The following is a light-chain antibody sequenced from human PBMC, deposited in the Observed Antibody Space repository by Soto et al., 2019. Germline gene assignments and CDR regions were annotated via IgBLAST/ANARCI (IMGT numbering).Light chain of an antibody. CDR1: SGHSSYA. CDR3: QTWGFPGV. CDR2: LNSDGSH. J-gene: IGLJ3*02. Sequence: QPVLTQSPSASASLGASVKLTCTLSSGHSSYAIAWHQQQPEKGPRYLMKLNSDGSHSKGDGIPDRFSGSSSGAERYLTISSLQSEDEADYYCQTWGFPGVFGGGTQLTVL. V-gene: IGLV4-69*01.